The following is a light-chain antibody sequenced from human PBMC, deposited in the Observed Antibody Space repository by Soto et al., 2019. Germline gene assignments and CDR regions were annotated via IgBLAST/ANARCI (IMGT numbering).Light chain of an antibody. CDR2: DAS. J-gene: IGKJ5*01. CDR1: QGISNY. CDR3: QQYSTYPIT. V-gene: IGKV1-16*02. Sequence: DIQMTQSPSSLSASVGDRVTITCRASQGISNYLAWSQQKPGKAPKSLIYDASSLRSGVPSKFSGSGFGTEVTLTISSLQPEDFATYYCQQYSTYPITFCQGTRLEIK.